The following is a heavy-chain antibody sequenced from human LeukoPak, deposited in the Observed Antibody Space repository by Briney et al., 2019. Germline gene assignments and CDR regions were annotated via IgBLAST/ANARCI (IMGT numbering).Heavy chain of an antibody. J-gene: IGHJ4*02. V-gene: IGHV4-30-4*01. CDR1: GGSISSGDYY. Sequence: PSETLSLTCTVSGGSISSGDYYWSWIRQPPGKGLEWIGYIYYSGSTYYNPSLKSRVTISVDTSKNQFSLKLSSVTAADTAVYYCARAVDIAVFDYWGQGTLVTVSS. D-gene: IGHD5-12*01. CDR2: IYYSGST. CDR3: ARAVDIAVFDY.